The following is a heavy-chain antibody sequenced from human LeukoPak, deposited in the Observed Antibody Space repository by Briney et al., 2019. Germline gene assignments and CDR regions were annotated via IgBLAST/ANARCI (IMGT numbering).Heavy chain of an antibody. CDR1: GGSFSGYY. CDR2: INYSGST. J-gene: IGHJ4*02. D-gene: IGHD3-16*02. V-gene: IGHV4-34*01. CDR3: ARRFRQLDYWNTFGGVIDY. Sequence: TPSETLSLTCGVYGGSFSGYYWSWIRQSPGKGLEWIGEINYSGSTNYNPSLQSRVAISVDTSKKQFSLKLSSVTAADTAVYYCARRFRQLDYWNTFGGVIDYWGQGTLVTVSS.